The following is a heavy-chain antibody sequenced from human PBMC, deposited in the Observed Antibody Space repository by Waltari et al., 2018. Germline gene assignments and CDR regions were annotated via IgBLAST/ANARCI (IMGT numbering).Heavy chain of an antibody. CDR2: IIPIVGTP. J-gene: IGHJ3*02. Sequence: QVQLVQSGAEVKKPGSSVKVSCKASGGTFSSYAISWVRQAPGQGLEWMGRIIPIVGTPNDAQKYQGRFTITADKSTSTAYMELSSLRASDTAMYYCARQEWPGPFDIWGQGTMVTVSS. CDR1: GGTFSSYA. CDR3: ARQEWPGPFDI. V-gene: IGHV1-69*08. D-gene: IGHD3-3*01.